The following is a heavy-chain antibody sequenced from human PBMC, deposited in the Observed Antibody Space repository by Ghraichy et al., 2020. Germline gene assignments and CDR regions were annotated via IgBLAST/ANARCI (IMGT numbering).Heavy chain of an antibody. V-gene: IGHV3-30*18. CDR1: GFTFSSYA. CDR2: VSFDGSNK. J-gene: IGHJ4*02. D-gene: IGHD4-17*01. Sequence: LSLTCAASGFTFSSYAMHWVRQAPGKGLEWVAVVSFDGSNKYYADSVRGRFTISRDTANSTVFLHMSSLRPEDTAVYYCAKALYGDSTEGDYWGQGTRVTVSS. CDR3: AKALYGDSTEGDY.